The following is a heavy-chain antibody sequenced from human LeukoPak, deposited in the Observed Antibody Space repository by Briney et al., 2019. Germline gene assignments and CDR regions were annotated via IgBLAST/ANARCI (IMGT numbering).Heavy chain of an antibody. V-gene: IGHV4-34*01. CDR1: GGSFSGYY. J-gene: IGHJ4*02. CDR3: ARRAGLHSLDY. D-gene: IGHD4-4*01. Sequence: SETLSLTCAVYGGSFSGYYWSWIRQPPGKGLEWIGEINHSGSTNYNPSLKSRVTISVDTSKNQFSLRLSSVTAADTALYFCARRAGLHSLDYWDQGTLVTVSS. CDR2: INHSGST.